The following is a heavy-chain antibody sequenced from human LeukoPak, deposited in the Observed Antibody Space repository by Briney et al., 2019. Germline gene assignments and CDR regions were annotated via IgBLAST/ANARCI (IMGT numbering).Heavy chain of an antibody. CDR3: AKDLIRVVVVALDY. D-gene: IGHD2-15*01. CDR1: GFTFSSYG. J-gene: IGHJ4*02. V-gene: IGHV3-30*02. CDR2: IRYDGSNK. Sequence: RGSLRLSCAASGFTFSSYGMHWVRQAPGKGLEWVAFIRYDGSNKYYADSVKGRFTISRDNSKNTLYLQMNSLRAEDTAVYYCAKDLIRVVVVALDYWGQGTLVTVSS.